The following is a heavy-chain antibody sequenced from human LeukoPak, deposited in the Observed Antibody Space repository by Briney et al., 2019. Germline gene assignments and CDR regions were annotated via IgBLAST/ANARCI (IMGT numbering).Heavy chain of an antibody. CDR2: IKQDGSTK. D-gene: IGHD1-26*01. J-gene: IGHJ4*02. CDR3: ARDQTGSLDY. V-gene: IGHV3-7*01. Sequence: AGGSLRLSCAASGFSFSNTWMAWVRQAPGKGLEWVANIKQDGSTKQYVDSVKGRFTISGDNAKNSLYLQMNSLRAEDTALYYCARDQTGSLDYWGQGTLVTVSS. CDR1: GFSFSNTW.